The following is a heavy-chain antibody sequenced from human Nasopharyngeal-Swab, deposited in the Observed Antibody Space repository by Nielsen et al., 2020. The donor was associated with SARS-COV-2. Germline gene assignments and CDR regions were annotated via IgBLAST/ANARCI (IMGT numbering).Heavy chain of an antibody. CDR2: IYYSGST. Sequence: TLSLTCTVSGGSISSSSYYWGWIRQPPGKGLEWIGSIYYSGSTYYNPSLKSRVTISVDTSKNQFSLKLSSVTAADTAVYYCARESPPDWYFDLWGRGTLVTVSS. J-gene: IGHJ2*01. CDR1: GGSISSSSYY. CDR3: ARESPPDWYFDL. V-gene: IGHV4-39*07.